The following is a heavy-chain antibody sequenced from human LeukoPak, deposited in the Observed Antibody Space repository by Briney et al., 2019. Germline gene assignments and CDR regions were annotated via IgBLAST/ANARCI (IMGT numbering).Heavy chain of an antibody. CDR1: GFTVSNNY. Sequence: GGSLRLSCAASGFTVSNNYMSWVRQAPGKGLEWDSVIYSGGSTYYADSVKGRFTISRDNSKNTPYLQMNSLRAEDTAVYYCARENYNSSGYYYGGFDYWGQGTLVTVSS. V-gene: IGHV3-53*01. CDR2: IYSGGST. D-gene: IGHD3-22*01. J-gene: IGHJ4*02. CDR3: ARENYNSSGYYYGGFDY.